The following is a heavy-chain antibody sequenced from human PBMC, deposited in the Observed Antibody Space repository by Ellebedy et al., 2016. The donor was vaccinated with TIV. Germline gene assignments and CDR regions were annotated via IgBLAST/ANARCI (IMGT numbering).Heavy chain of an antibody. J-gene: IGHJ5*02. V-gene: IGHV1-2*02. D-gene: IGHD6-19*01. CDR1: GYTFTGYY. CDR2: INPNSGGT. CDR3: ARGSGWSTNWFDP. Sequence: AASVKVSCKASGYTFTGYYMHWVRQAPGQGLEWMGWINPNSGGTNYAQKFQGRVTMTRDTSISTAYMELSRLRSDDTAVYYCARGSGWSTNWFDPWGQGTLVTVSS.